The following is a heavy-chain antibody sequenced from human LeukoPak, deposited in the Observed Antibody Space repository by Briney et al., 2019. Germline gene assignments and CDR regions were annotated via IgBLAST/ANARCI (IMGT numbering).Heavy chain of an antibody. D-gene: IGHD4-17*01. J-gene: IGHJ5*02. CDR3: ARDVHGDYGSGWFDP. CDR1: GGNCNNSA. V-gene: IGHV1-69*05. Sequence: GASVKVSCKTSGGNCNNSAISWVRQAPGQGLEWLGGIMPLFGTASYAQKFEGRVTITKDESTRTVYLELTSLTSDDTAVYYCARDVHGDYGSGWFDPWGQGTLVSVSS. CDR2: IMPLFGTA.